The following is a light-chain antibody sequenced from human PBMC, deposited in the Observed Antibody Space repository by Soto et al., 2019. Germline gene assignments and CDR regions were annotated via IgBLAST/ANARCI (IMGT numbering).Light chain of an antibody. CDR3: CSYLGSYSYV. CDR2: DVT. V-gene: IGLV2-11*01. J-gene: IGLJ1*01. Sequence: QSVLTQPRSVSGSPGQSVTISCTGTSSDVGGYDSVSWYQQQPGKAPKLLIYDVTKRPSGVPNRFSGSKSGNTASLTISGLQAEDEADYYCCSYLGSYSYVFGTGTKVT. CDR1: SSDVGGYDS.